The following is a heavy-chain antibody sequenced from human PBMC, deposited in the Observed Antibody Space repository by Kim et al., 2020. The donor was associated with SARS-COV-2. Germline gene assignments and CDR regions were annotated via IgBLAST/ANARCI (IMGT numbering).Heavy chain of an antibody. J-gene: IGHJ4*02. D-gene: IGHD4-17*01. V-gene: IGHV4-30-4*01. CDR2: IYYSGST. CDR1: GGSISSGDYY. Sequence: SETLSLTCTVSGGSISSGDYYWSWIRQPPGKGLEWIGYIYYSGSTYYNPSLKSRVTISVDTSKNQFSLKLSSVTAADTAVYYCARVAVRGKIDYWGQGTLVTVSS. CDR3: ARVAVRGKIDY.